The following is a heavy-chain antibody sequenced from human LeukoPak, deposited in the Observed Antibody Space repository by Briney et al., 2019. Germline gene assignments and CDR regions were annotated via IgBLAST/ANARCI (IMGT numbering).Heavy chain of an antibody. D-gene: IGHD4-17*01. CDR2: ISYDGSNK. J-gene: IGHJ4*02. CDR1: GFIFSSYA. Sequence: GGSLRLSCAASGFIFSSYAIHWVRQAPGKGLEWVAVISYDGSNKYYADSVKGRFTISRDNSKNTLYLQMNSLRAEDTAVYYCAKERSRATVPLDYWGQGTLVTVSS. V-gene: IGHV3-30*04. CDR3: AKERSRATVPLDY.